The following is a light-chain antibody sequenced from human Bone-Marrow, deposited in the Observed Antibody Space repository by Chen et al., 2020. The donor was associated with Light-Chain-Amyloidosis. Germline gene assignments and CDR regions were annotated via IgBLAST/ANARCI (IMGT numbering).Light chain of an antibody. CDR1: QSVGGD. CDR2: GAS. V-gene: IGKV3-15*01. CDR3: QQYNNWPLT. J-gene: IGKJ4*01. Sequence: EVVMTQSQATLSVSPGERATLSCRASQSVGGDVAWYQQKPGQAPRLLIYGASTRATGIPVRFNGSGSRTEFTLTISSLQSEDFAVYYCQQYNNWPLTFGGGTKVEIK.